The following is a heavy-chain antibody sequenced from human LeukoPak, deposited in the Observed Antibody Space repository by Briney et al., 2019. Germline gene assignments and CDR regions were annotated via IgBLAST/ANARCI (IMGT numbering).Heavy chain of an antibody. CDR1: GGSFSGYY. V-gene: IGHV4-34*01. CDR2: INHSGST. CDR3: ARKPSDVLLWFGESKGFDP. J-gene: IGHJ5*02. D-gene: IGHD3-10*01. Sequence: SETLSLTCAVYGGSFSGYYWSWIRQPPGKGLEWIGEINHSGSTNYNPSLKSRVTISVDTSKNQFSLKLSSVTAADTAVYYCARKPSDVLLWFGESKGFDPWGQGTLVTVSS.